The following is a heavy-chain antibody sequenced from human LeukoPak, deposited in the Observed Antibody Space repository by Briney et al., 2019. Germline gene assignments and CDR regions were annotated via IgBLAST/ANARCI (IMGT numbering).Heavy chain of an antibody. D-gene: IGHD5-18*01. Sequence: GGSLRLSCAASGFTFSDYYMSWIRQAPGKGLEWVSYISTRSSTIYYADSVKGRFTISRDNAKNSLYLQMNSLRAEDTAMYYCTSGIYSYGLRDYWGQGTLVTVSS. CDR2: ISTRSSTI. J-gene: IGHJ4*02. CDR1: GFTFSDYY. V-gene: IGHV3-11*04. CDR3: TSGIYSYGLRDY.